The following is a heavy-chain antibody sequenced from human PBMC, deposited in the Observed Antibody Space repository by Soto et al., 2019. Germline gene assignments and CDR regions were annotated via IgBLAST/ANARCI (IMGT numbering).Heavy chain of an antibody. J-gene: IGHJ3*02. D-gene: IGHD6-19*01. Sequence: EVQLVESGGGLVQPGGSLRLSCAASGFTFSTYSMNWVRQAPGKGLEWVSYISSSSSTIYYADSVKGRFTISRDNAQNSLFLQMNSLSDDDTAVYYCARAPTMRSGWYGDAFDIWGRGTMVTVSS. CDR3: ARAPTMRSGWYGDAFDI. CDR2: ISSSSSTI. V-gene: IGHV3-48*02. CDR1: GFTFSTYS.